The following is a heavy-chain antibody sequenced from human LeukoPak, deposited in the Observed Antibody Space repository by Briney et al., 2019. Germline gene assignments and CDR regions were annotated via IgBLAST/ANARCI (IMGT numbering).Heavy chain of an antibody. D-gene: IGHD3-22*01. CDR2: ISAYNGNT. Sequence: ASVKVSCKASGYTFTSYGISWVRQAPGQGLEWMGWISAYNGNTNYAQKLQGRVTMTTGTSTSTAYMELRSLRSDDTAVYYCARVRDYYDSSGVLDYWGQGTLVTVSS. CDR3: ARVRDYYDSSGVLDY. J-gene: IGHJ4*02. CDR1: GYTFTSYG. V-gene: IGHV1-18*01.